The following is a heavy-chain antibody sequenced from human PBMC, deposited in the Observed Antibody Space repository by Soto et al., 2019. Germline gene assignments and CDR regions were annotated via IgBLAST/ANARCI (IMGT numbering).Heavy chain of an antibody. V-gene: IGHV1-18*01. J-gene: IGHJ3*02. CDR3: AIGYDFWSGFDAFDI. Sequence: QVQLVQSGAEVKKPGASVKVSCKASGYTFTSYGISWVRQAPGQGLGWMGWIIAYNGNTNYEQKFQGRVTMTTDTSTSTAYMELRSLRSDDTAVYYCAIGYDFWSGFDAFDIWGQGTMVTVSS. CDR2: IIAYNGNT. CDR1: GYTFTSYG. D-gene: IGHD3-3*01.